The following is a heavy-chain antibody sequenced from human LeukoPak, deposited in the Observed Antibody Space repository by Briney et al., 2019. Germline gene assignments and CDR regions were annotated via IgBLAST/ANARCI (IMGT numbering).Heavy chain of an antibody. D-gene: IGHD3-10*01. CDR2: IYHSGST. CDR1: GYSISSGYY. J-gene: IGHJ4*02. Sequence: SETLYLTCTVSGYSISSGYYWGWIRQPPGKGLEWTGSIYHSGSTYYNPSLKSRVTISVDTSKNQFSLKLSSVTAADTAVYCCARGVFWFGELSYIDYWGQGTLVTVSS. CDR3: ARGVFWFGELSYIDY. V-gene: IGHV4-38-2*02.